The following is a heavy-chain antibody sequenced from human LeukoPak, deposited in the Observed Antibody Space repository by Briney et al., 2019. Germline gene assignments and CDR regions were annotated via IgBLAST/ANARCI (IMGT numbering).Heavy chain of an antibody. CDR2: ISGSGGST. D-gene: IGHD6-19*01. V-gene: IGHV3-23*01. CDR3: AKGYSSGWRYYFDY. J-gene: IGHJ4*02. CDR1: GFTFSSYA. Sequence: GGSLRLSCAASGFTFSSYAMSWDRQAPGKGLEWVSAISGSGGSTYYADSVKGRFTISRDNSKNTPYLQMNSLRAEDTAVYYCAKGYSSGWRYYFDYWGQGTLVTVSS.